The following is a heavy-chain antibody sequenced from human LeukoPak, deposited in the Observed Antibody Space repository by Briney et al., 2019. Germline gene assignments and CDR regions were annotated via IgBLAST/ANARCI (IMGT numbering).Heavy chain of an antibody. J-gene: IGHJ4*02. V-gene: IGHV3-43*01. CDR3: AKGDVDSPMNFYH. CDR1: GFMFDDHT. Sequence: GGSLRLSCAASGFMFDDHTMHWVRQAPGKGLEWVSLINWDGGSTYYAGSVKGRFTISRDNSKNSLYLQMNSLRTEDTALYYCAKGDVDSPMNFYHWGQGTLVTVSS. CDR2: INWDGGST. D-gene: IGHD5-18*01.